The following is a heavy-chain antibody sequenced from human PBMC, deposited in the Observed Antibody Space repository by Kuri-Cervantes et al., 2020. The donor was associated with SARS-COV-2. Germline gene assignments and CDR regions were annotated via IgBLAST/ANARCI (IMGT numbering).Heavy chain of an antibody. V-gene: IGHV4-59*08. D-gene: IGHD4-11*01. J-gene: IGHJ6*02. CDR3: ARLHLGYSNYAYHYYGMDV. Sequence: SETLSLTCAVYGGSFSGYYWSWIRQPPGKGLEWIGYIYYSGSTNYNPSLKSRVTISVDTSKNQFSLKLTSVTAADTAVYYCARLHLGYSNYAYHYYGMDVWGHGTTVTVSS. CDR2: IYYSGST. CDR1: GGSFSGYY.